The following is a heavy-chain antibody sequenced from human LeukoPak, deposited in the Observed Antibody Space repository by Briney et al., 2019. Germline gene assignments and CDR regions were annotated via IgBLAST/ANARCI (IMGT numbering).Heavy chain of an antibody. D-gene: IGHD6-13*01. Sequence: PSETLSLTCTVSGGSISSYYWSWIRQPPGKGLEWIGYIYTSGSTNYNPSLKSRVTISVDTSKNQFSLKLSSVTAADTAVYYCARHGPPAVPSQQQLNWFDPWGQGTLVTVSS. CDR3: ARHGPPAVPSQQQLNWFDP. V-gene: IGHV4-4*09. J-gene: IGHJ5*02. CDR2: IYTSGST. CDR1: GGSISSYY.